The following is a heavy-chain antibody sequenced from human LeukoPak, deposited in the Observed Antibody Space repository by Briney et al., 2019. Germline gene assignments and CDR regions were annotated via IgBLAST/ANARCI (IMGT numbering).Heavy chain of an antibody. V-gene: IGHV4-39*01. CDR1: GGSISSGDYY. Sequence: SSQTLSLTCTVSGGSISSGDYYWSWIRQPPGKGLEWIGSIYYSGSTYYNPSLKSRVTISVDTSKNQFSLKLSSVTAADTAVYYCARRGPSSWTPFDYWGQGTLVTVSS. CDR2: IYYSGST. CDR3: ARRGPSSWTPFDY. D-gene: IGHD6-13*01. J-gene: IGHJ4*02.